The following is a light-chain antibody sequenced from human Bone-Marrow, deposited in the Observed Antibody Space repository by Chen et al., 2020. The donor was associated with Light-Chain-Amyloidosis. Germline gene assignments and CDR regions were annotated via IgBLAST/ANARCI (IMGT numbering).Light chain of an antibody. CDR1: QSINSW. CDR2: KAS. V-gene: IGKV1-5*03. CDR3: QQYYSYPYS. Sequence: DIQMTQSPSTLSASVGDRVTITCRASQSINSWLAWYQQKPGKAPKLLMYKASTVESGVPSSFSGSGSGTEFTLTISSLQADDLATYYCQQYYSYPYSFGQGTKLEIK. J-gene: IGKJ2*03.